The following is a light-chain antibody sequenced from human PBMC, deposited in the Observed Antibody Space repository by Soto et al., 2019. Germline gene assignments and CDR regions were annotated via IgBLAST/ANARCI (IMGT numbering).Light chain of an antibody. J-gene: IGKJ1*01. CDR1: QTIGQY. V-gene: IGKV1-16*01. Sequence: DIRMTQFPSSLSASVRDTVTMTCRAGQTIGQYVSWYRQKPGKAPDLLIYSASTLQSGVPSRFRGSGSETVFTLTISGLQPEDFGTYFCQQYNSSPLTFGQGTKVEFK. CDR2: SAS. CDR3: QQYNSSPLT.